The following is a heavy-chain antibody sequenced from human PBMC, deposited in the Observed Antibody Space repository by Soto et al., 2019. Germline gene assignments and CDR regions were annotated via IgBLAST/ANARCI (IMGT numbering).Heavy chain of an antibody. D-gene: IGHD3-9*01. V-gene: IGHV1-3*01. CDR1: GYTFISYA. J-gene: IGHJ5*02. CDR2: INAGNGNT. Sequence: ASVKVSCKASGYTFISYAMHWVRQAPGQRLEWMGWINAGNGNTKYSQKFQGRVTITRDTSASTAYMELSSLRSEDTAVYYCARENYDILTGPIWWFDPWGQGTLVTVSS. CDR3: ARENYDILTGPIWWFDP.